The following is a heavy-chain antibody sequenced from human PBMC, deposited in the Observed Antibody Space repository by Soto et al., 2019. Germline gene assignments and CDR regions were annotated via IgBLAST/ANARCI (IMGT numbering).Heavy chain of an antibody. CDR3: ARGRKGRYCSSTSCFPGYYYYYGMDV. CDR1: GGSFSGYY. Sequence: SETLSLTCAVYGGSFSGYYWSWIRQPPGKGLEWIGEINHSGSTNYNPSLKSRVTISVDTSKNQFSLKLSSVTAADTAVYYCARGRKGRYCSSTSCFPGYYYYYGMDVWGQGTTVTVSS. V-gene: IGHV4-34*01. J-gene: IGHJ6*02. D-gene: IGHD2-2*01. CDR2: INHSGST.